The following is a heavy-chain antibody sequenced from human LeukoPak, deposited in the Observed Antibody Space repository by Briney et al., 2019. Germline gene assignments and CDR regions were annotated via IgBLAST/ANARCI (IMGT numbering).Heavy chain of an antibody. CDR3: AKGMRCPLN. J-gene: IGHJ4*02. CDR2: ITGGGLHT. CDR1: GFTFSSYA. Sequence: GGSLRLSCAASGFTFSSYAMNWVRQAPGKGLEWVSTITGGGLHTYYGDSVKGRFTISRDNSKNTVYLEMNSLRAEDTAFYYCAKGMRCPLNWGQGTLVTVSS. D-gene: IGHD2-15*01. V-gene: IGHV3-23*01.